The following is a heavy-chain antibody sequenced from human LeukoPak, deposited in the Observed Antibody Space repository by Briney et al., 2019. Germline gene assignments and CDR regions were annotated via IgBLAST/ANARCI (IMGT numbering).Heavy chain of an antibody. CDR2: IYPGDSDT. D-gene: IGHD4/OR15-4a*01. Sequence: GESLKISCKGSGYSFTSYWIGWERQMPGKGLGWMGIIYPGDSDTRYSPSFQGQVTISADKSISTAYLQWSSLKASDTAMYYCASSSMVAPPYDYYYGMDVWGQGTTVTVSS. CDR3: ASSSMVAPPYDYYYGMDV. V-gene: IGHV5-51*01. J-gene: IGHJ6*02. CDR1: GYSFTSYW.